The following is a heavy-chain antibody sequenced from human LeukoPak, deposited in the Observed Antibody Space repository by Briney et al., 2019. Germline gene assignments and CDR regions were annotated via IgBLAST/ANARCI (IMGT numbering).Heavy chain of an antibody. D-gene: IGHD5-24*01. CDR3: ERGNEMAPSWFDP. V-gene: IGHV4-59*01. CDR1: GGSISSYY. Sequence: SETLSLTCTVSGGSISSYYWSWIRQPPGKGLEWIGYIYYSGSTNYNPSLKSRVTISVDTSKNQFSLRLSSVTAADTAVYYCERGNEMAPSWFDPWGQGTLVTVSS. J-gene: IGHJ5*02. CDR2: IYYSGST.